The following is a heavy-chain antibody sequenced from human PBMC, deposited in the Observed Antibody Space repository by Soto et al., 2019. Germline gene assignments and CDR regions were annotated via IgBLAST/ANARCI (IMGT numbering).Heavy chain of an antibody. CDR2: IYHSGST. CDR3: TTDPVTMIVVVPSSG. D-gene: IGHD3-22*01. V-gene: IGHV4-4*02. CDR1: GGSISSSNW. J-gene: IGHJ4*02. Sequence: PSETLSLTCAVSGGSISSSNWWSWVRQPPGKGLEWIGEIYHSGSTNYNPSLKSRVTISVDKSKNQFSLKLSSVTAADIAVYYCTTDPVTMIVVVPSSGWGQGTLVTVSS.